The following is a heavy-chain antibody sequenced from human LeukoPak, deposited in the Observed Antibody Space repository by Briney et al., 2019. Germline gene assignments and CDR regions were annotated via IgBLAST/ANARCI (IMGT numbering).Heavy chain of an antibody. J-gene: IGHJ4*02. V-gene: IGHV4-61*02. Sequence: PSETLSLTCTVSGGSISSGIYYWSWIRQPAGTGLEWIGRIYSSGSTNYNPSLKSRVTISVDTSKNQFSLKLSSVTAADTAVYYCARGGYCGGDCYFYYWGQGTLVTVSS. CDR2: IYSSGST. CDR3: ARGGYCGGDCYFYY. CDR1: GGSISSGIYY. D-gene: IGHD2-21*02.